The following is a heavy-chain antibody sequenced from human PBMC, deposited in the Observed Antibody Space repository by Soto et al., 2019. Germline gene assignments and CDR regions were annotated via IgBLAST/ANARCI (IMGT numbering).Heavy chain of an antibody. CDR3: AKVWDYYDSSGYGPLDY. Sequence: GGSLRLSCAASGVPFSSYGMHWVRQAPGKGLEWVAVISYDGSNKYYADSVKGRFTISRDNSRNTLYLQMNSLRAEDTAVYYCAKVWDYYDSSGYGPLDYWGQGTLVTVPS. CDR1: GVPFSSYG. J-gene: IGHJ4*02. CDR2: ISYDGSNK. V-gene: IGHV3-30*18. D-gene: IGHD3-22*01.